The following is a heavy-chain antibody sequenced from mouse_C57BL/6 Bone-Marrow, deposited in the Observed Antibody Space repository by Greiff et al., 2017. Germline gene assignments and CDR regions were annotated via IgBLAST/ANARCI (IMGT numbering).Heavy chain of an antibody. CDR2: ISSGGSYT. V-gene: IGHV5-6*01. D-gene: IGHD3-3*01. CDR3: ARHRAPYFDY. J-gene: IGHJ2*01. Sequence: EVKLMESGGDLVKPGGSLKLSCAASGFTFSSYGMSWVRQTPDKRLEWVATISSGGSYTYYPDSVKGRFTISRDTAKNTLYLQMSSLKSEDTAMYYCARHRAPYFDYWGQGTTLTVSS. CDR1: GFTFSSYG.